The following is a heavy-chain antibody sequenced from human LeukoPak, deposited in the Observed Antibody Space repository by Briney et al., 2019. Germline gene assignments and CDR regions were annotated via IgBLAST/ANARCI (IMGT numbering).Heavy chain of an antibody. CDR3: ARGDTAMFYY. V-gene: IGHV1-2*02. CDR2: INPNSGGT. J-gene: IGHJ4*02. Sequence: EASVKVSCKTSGYTFTDYYIHWVRQAPGQGLEWMGWINPNSGGTNYAQKFQGRVTMTRDTSISTAYMELSRLRSDDTAVYYCARGDTAMFYYWGQGTLVTVSS. CDR1: GYTFTDYY. D-gene: IGHD5-18*01.